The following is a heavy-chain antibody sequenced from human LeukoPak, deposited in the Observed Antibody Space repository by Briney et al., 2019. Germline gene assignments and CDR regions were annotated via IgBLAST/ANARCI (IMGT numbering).Heavy chain of an antibody. CDR2: ISDRGGTT. D-gene: IGHD2-15*01. J-gene: IGHJ4*02. CDR1: GFTFSSYA. Sequence: GGSLRLSCAASGFTFSSYAMAWVRQAPGKGLEWVSGISDRGGTTYYADSVEGRFTISRDNSKNTLYLQMNNLGAEDTAVYYCAKVTSAGSCYQSDYWGQGPLVTVSS. V-gene: IGHV3-23*01. CDR3: AKVTSAGSCYQSDY.